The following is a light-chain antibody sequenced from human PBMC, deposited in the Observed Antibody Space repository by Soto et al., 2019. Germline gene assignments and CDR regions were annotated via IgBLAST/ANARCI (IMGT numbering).Light chain of an antibody. CDR2: EVN. CDR1: SSDVGGYNF. Sequence: QSALTQPASVSGSPGQSITISCTGTSSDVGGYNFVSWYQQHPGKAPECIIYEVNKRPSGVSNRFSGSTSGNTASLTISGLQAEDEADYYCCSYADISSVVFGGGTKLTVL. V-gene: IGLV2-23*02. CDR3: CSYADISSVV. J-gene: IGLJ2*01.